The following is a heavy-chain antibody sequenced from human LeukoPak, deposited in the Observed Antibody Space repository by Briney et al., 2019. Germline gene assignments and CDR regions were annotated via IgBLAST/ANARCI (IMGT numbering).Heavy chain of an antibody. Sequence: GGSLRLSCAASGFTFSSYSMNWVRQAPGKGLEWVAVISYDGSNKYYADSVKGRFTISRDNSKNTLYLQMNSLRAEDTAVYYCARDVLLWFGEFTFDYWGQGTLVTVSS. V-gene: IGHV3-30*03. CDR2: ISYDGSNK. J-gene: IGHJ4*02. CDR3: ARDVLLWFGEFTFDY. CDR1: GFTFSSYS. D-gene: IGHD3-10*01.